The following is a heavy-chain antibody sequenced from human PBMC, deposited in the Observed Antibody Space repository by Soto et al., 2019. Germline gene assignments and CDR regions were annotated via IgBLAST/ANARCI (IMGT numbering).Heavy chain of an antibody. D-gene: IGHD3-10*01. V-gene: IGHV1-2*04. Sequence: QVQLVQSGAEVKKPGASVKVSCKASGYTFTGYYMHWVRQAPGQGLEWMGWINPNSGGTNYAQKFQGWVTMTRDTSISTAYMELSRLRSDDTAVYSCARAPPYGSGNYGMDVWGQGTTVTVSS. CDR3: ARAPPYGSGNYGMDV. J-gene: IGHJ6*02. CDR2: INPNSGGT. CDR1: GYTFTGYY.